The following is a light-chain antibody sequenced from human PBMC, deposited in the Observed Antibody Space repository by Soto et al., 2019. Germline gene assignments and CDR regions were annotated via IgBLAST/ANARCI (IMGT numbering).Light chain of an antibody. Sequence: EIVLTQSPGILSLSPGEIATLSCRASQSVSNDFLAWYQQKPGKAPGLLIYGASTRATDVPDRFSGSGSGADFPLTNSRLEPEDFAVYYCQQYGSSPPRTFGQGTQVE. CDR2: GAS. V-gene: IGKV3-20*01. CDR3: QQYGSSPPRT. J-gene: IGKJ1*01. CDR1: QSVSNDF.